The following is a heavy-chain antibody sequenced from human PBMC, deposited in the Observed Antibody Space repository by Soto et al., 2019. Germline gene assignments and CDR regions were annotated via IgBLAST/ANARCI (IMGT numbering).Heavy chain of an antibody. D-gene: IGHD3-10*01. CDR2: IYSSGST. V-gene: IGHV4-31*03. CDR3: ARVPGFGESYWFDP. J-gene: IGHJ5*02. CDR1: GGSISSGGYY. Sequence: QVQLQESGPGLVKPSQTLSLTCTVSGGSISSGGYYWSWIRQHPGKGLEWIGYIYSSGSTHYNPSLKRRVTISVDTSKNQFSLKLSSVTAADTAVYYCARVPGFGESYWFDPWGQGTLVTVSS.